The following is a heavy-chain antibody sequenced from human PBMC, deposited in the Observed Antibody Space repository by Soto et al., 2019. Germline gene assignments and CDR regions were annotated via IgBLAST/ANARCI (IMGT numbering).Heavy chain of an antibody. J-gene: IGHJ4*02. D-gene: IGHD3-22*01. V-gene: IGHV5-51*01. CDR1: GYSFTTYW. CDR3: ARLNGDYDSSGHYRYYFDY. Sequence: PGESLKISCKGSGYSFTTYWIGWLRQMPGKGLEWMGIIYPGDSDTRYSPSFQGQVTISADKSISTAYLQWSSLKASDTAMYYCARLNGDYDSSGHYRYYFDYWGQGTLVTVSS. CDR2: IYPGDSDT.